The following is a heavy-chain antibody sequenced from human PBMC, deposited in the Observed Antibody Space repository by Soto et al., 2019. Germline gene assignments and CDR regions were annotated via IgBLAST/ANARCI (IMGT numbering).Heavy chain of an antibody. J-gene: IGHJ4*02. CDR2: SRNRAQGYST. CDR3: VRDTYGADSSGSTRSFAF. V-gene: IGHV3-72*01. CDR1: VFTLREHY. Sequence: CLRLSWAASVFTLREHYLDWVRQAPGKGLEWVGRSRNRAQGYSTQYAASVKGRFTTSRDDSKNLLYLQMNSLRTEDTAIYYCVRDTYGADSSGSTRSFAFCGTRTQVTVSA. D-gene: IGHD3-22*01.